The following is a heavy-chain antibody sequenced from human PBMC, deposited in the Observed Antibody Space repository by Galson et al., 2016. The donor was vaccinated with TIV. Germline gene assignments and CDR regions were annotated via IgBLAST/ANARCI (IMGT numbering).Heavy chain of an antibody. Sequence: SVKVSCKASGGTFSSYVFNWVRQAPGQGLEWMGGIIPLFDTARYAQKFQGRVTITADESSGTVYMELSSLRSEDTAVDYCATDRNTAMETYHYDFGMDVWGQGTTGTGS. CDR3: ATDRNTAMETYHYDFGMDV. J-gene: IGHJ6*02. D-gene: IGHD5-18*01. CDR1: GGTFSSYV. V-gene: IGHV1-69*13. CDR2: IIPLFDTA.